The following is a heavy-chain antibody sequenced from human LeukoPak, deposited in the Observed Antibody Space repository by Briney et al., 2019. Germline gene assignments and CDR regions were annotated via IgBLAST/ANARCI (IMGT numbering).Heavy chain of an antibody. V-gene: IGHV4-31*11. CDR1: GGSISSGGYY. Sequence: PSETLSLTCAVSGGSISSGGYYWSWIRQHPGKGLEWIGYIYYSGSTYYNPSLKSRVTISVDTSKNQFSLKLSSVTAADTAVYYCAREYSSSWLNWFDPWGQGTLVTVSS. CDR3: AREYSSSWLNWFDP. J-gene: IGHJ5*02. CDR2: IYYSGST. D-gene: IGHD6-13*01.